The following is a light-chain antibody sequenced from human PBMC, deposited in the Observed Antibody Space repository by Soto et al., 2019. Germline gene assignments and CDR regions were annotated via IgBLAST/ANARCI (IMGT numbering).Light chain of an antibody. CDR3: QQYENSPIT. V-gene: IGKV3D-15*02. Sequence: EIVMTQSPASLSVSPGGRATLSGRASQSVRSNLAWYQHRPGLAPRLLIYGASNRATGIADRFSGSGSETDFTLTISRLEPEDFAMYYCQQYENSPITFGLGTRLEIK. J-gene: IGKJ5*01. CDR1: QSVRSN. CDR2: GAS.